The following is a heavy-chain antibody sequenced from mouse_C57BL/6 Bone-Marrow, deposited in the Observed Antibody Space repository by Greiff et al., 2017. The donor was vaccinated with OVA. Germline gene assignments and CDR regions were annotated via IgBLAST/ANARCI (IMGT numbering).Heavy chain of an antibody. CDR1: GYTFTDYE. CDR3: TSGGYYYGSRFYWYFDV. V-gene: IGHV1-15*01. D-gene: IGHD1-1*01. CDR2: IDPETGGT. Sequence: VQLQQSGAELVRPGASVTLSCKASGYTFTDYEMHWVKQTPVHGLEWIGAIDPETGGTAYNQKFKGKAILTADKSSSTAYMELRSLTSEDSAVYYCTSGGYYYGSRFYWYFDVWGTGTTVTVSS. J-gene: IGHJ1*03.